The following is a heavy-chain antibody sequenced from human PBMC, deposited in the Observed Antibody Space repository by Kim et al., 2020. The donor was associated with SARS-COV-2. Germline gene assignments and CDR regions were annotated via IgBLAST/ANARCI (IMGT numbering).Heavy chain of an antibody. CDR1: GGTFSSYA. CDR3: ARDRVAATYYYYYGMDV. Sequence: SVKVSCKASGGTFSSYAISWVRQAPAQGLEWMGGIIPIFGTANYAQKFQGRVTITADESTSTAYMELSSLRSEDTAVYYCARDRVAATYYYYYGMDVWGQGTTVTVSS. CDR2: IIPIFGTA. J-gene: IGHJ6*02. V-gene: IGHV1-69*13. D-gene: IGHD2-15*01.